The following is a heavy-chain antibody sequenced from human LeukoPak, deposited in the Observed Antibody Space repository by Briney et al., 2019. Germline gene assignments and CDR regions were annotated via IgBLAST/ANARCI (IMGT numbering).Heavy chain of an antibody. D-gene: IGHD2-8*02. CDR2: IYSGGST. V-gene: IGHV3-53*01. CDR1: GFIVSSDY. J-gene: IGHJ4*02. Sequence: GGSLRLSCAASGFIVSSDYISWVCQTPGKGLEWVSVIYSGGSTFYADSVKGRFTISRDNSKNTVYLQMNSLRGEDTAVFYCASGGKYCTGGACYGDWGQGTLVTVSS. CDR3: ASGGKYCTGGACYGD.